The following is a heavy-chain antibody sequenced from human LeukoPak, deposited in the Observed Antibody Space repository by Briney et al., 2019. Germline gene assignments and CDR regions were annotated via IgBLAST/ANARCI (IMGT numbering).Heavy chain of an antibody. CDR3: ATFGERYY. Sequence: PGGSLRLSCAASGFTFSSYGMHWVRQAPGKGLEWVAVISYDGSNKYYADSVKGRFTISRDNSKNTLYLQMNSLRAEGTAVYYCATFGERYYWGQGTLVTVSS. CDR2: ISYDGSNK. V-gene: IGHV3-30*03. D-gene: IGHD3-10*01. J-gene: IGHJ4*02. CDR1: GFTFSSYG.